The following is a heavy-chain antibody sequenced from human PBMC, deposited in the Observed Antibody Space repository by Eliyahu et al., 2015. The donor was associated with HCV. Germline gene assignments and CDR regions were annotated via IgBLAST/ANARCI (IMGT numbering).Heavy chain of an antibody. J-gene: IGHJ2*01. CDR1: GFSLSXARMG. V-gene: IGHV2-26*01. CDR3: ARIRRDAGGWLSQNWYFDL. CDR2: IFSNDEK. D-gene: IGHD5-24*01. Sequence: QVTLKESGPVLVKPTETLTLTCTVSGFSLSXARMGGSWIRQPPGKALEWLAHIFSNDEKSYSTSLKSRLTISKDTSKSQVVLTMTNMDPVDTATYYCARIRRDAGGWLSQNWYFDLWGRGTLVTVSS.